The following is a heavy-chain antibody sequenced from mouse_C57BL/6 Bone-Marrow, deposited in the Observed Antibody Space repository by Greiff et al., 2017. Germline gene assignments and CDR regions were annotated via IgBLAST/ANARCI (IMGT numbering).Heavy chain of an antibody. Sequence: EVMLVESGGGLVKPGGSLKLSCAASGFTFSSYAMSWVRQTPEKRLEWVATISDGGSYTYYPDNVKGRFTISRDNAKNNLYLQMSHLKSEDTAMYYCARGAYGSSYGYFDVWGTGTTVTVSS. CDR1: GFTFSSYA. D-gene: IGHD1-1*01. V-gene: IGHV5-4*03. CDR2: ISDGGSYT. J-gene: IGHJ1*03. CDR3: ARGAYGSSYGYFDV.